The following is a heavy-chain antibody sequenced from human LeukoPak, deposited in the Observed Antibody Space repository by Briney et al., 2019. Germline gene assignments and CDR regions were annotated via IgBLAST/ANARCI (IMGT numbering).Heavy chain of an antibody. J-gene: IGHJ4*02. Sequence: GRSLRLSCAASGFTFSSYAMSWVRQAPGKGLEWVSAISGSGGSTYYADSVKGRFTISRDNSKNTLYLQMNSLRAEDTAVYYCATDYDILTGQTAQFDYWGQGTLVTVSS. D-gene: IGHD3-9*01. CDR3: ATDYDILTGQTAQFDY. CDR2: ISGSGGST. CDR1: GFTFSSYA. V-gene: IGHV3-23*01.